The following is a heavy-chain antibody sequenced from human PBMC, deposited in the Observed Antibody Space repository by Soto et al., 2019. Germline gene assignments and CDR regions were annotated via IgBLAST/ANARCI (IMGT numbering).Heavy chain of an antibody. CDR2: ISWRSRGM. CDR3: ARDISHYYDSSGFFPGGNGLDV. J-gene: IGHJ6*02. Sequence: PGGSLRLSCAASGFTFDDYAMHWVRQAPGKGLEWVAGISWRSRGMVYVDSAQGRFTISRDDAKNSVYLQMDSLTLEDTALYYCARDISHYYDSSGFFPGGNGLDVWGQGTTVTVSS. CDR1: GFTFDDYA. V-gene: IGHV3-9*01. D-gene: IGHD3-22*01.